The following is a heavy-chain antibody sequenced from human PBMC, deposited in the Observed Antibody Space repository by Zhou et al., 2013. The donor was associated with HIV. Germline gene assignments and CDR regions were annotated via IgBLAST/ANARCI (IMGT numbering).Heavy chain of an antibody. CDR2: ISAYNGNT. CDR3: ARDPGVVAATPFYYYGMDV. D-gene: IGHD2-15*01. J-gene: IGHJ6*02. V-gene: IGHV1-18*01. CDR1: GYSFGIYG. Sequence: QVQLVQSGAEVKKPGASVKVSCKASGYSFGIYGTTWVRQAPGQGLEWMGWISAYNGNTNYAQKLQGRVTMTTDTSTSTAYMELRSLRSDDTAVYYCARDPGVVAATPFYYYGMDVWGQGTTVTVSS.